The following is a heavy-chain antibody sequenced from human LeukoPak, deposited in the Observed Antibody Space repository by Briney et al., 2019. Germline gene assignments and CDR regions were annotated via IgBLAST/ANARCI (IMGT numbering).Heavy chain of an antibody. Sequence: GASVKVSCKASGGTFSSYAISWVRQAPGQGLEWMGGIIPIFGTANYAQKFQGRVTITADKSTSTAYMELSSLRSEDTAVYYCARDVGTAGKNWFDPWGQGTLVTVSS. D-gene: IGHD5-18*01. CDR3: ARDVGTAGKNWFDP. J-gene: IGHJ5*02. V-gene: IGHV1-69*06. CDR1: GGTFSSYA. CDR2: IIPIFGTA.